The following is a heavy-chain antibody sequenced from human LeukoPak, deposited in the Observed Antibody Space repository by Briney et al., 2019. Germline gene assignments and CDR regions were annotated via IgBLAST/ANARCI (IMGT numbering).Heavy chain of an antibody. V-gene: IGHV3-66*02. CDR3: ARDSGTMVRGARGFDP. CDR2: IYSGGST. Sequence: GGSLRLSXAASGFTVSSNYMSWVRQAPGKGLEWVSVIYSGGSTYYADSVKGRFTISRDNSKNTLYLQMNSLRAEDTAVYYCARDSGTMVRGARGFDPWGQGTLVTVSS. CDR1: GFTVSSNY. J-gene: IGHJ5*02. D-gene: IGHD3-10*01.